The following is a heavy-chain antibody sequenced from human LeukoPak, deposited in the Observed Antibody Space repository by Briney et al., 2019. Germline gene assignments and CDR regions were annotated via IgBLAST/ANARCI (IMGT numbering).Heavy chain of an antibody. D-gene: IGHD3-9*01. V-gene: IGHV1-2*06. CDR3: ARDTYYDILTGYYMAYYMDV. Sequence: ASVKVSCKASGYTFTGYYMHWVRQAPGQGLEWMGRINPNSGGTNYAQKFQGRVTMTRDTSISTAYMELSRLRSDDTAVYYCARDTYYDILTGYYMAYYMDVWGKRTTVTVSS. J-gene: IGHJ6*03. CDR1: GYTFTGYY. CDR2: INPNSGGT.